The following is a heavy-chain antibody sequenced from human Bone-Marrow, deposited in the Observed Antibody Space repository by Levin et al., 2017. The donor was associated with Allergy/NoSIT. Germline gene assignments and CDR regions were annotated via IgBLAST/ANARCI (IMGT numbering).Heavy chain of an antibody. CDR1: GFTVSNNY. J-gene: IGHJ4*02. CDR3: AAQTPGIGHS. D-gene: IGHD6-13*01. Sequence: GESLKISCAASGFTVSNNYMKWVRQAPGKGLECVSLIYNGGNTYYADSVKGRFTISRDNSKNTLYLQMNSLRAEDTAVYYCAAQTPGIGHSWGQGTLVTVSS. V-gene: IGHV3-53*01. CDR2: IYNGGNT.